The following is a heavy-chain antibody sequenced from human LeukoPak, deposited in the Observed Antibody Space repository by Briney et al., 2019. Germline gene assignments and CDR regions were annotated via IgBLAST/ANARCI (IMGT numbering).Heavy chain of an antibody. D-gene: IGHD2-2*01. Sequence: AGGSLRLSCAASAFTFSSYAMSWVRQAPGKGLEWVSAISGSGGSTYYADSVKGRFTISRDNSKNTLYLQMNSPRAEDTAVYYCANGDHVLSSNYFDYWGQGTLVTVSS. CDR3: ANGDHVLSSNYFDY. CDR1: AFTFSSYA. CDR2: ISGSGGST. V-gene: IGHV3-23*01. J-gene: IGHJ4*02.